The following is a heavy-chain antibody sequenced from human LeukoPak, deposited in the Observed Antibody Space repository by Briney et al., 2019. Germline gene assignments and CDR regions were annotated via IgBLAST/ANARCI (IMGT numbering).Heavy chain of an antibody. CDR3: ASGLPSSSSGYWYFDL. CDR1: GGSISSYY. Sequence: SETLSLTCTVSGGSISSYYWSWIRQPPGKGLEWIGYIYYSGSTNYNPSLKSRVTISVDTSKNQFSLKLSSVTAADTAVYYCASGLPSSSSGYWYFDLWGRGTLVTVSS. J-gene: IGHJ2*01. CDR2: IYYSGST. V-gene: IGHV4-59*08. D-gene: IGHD6-6*01.